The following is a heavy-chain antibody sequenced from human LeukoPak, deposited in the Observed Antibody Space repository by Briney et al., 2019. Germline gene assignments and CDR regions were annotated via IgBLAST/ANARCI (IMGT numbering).Heavy chain of an antibody. CDR2: ISAYNGNT. CDR1: GYTFTSYG. CDR3: ARVAVAGTVLDY. Sequence: ASVKVSCQASGYTFTSYGISWVRRAPGQGLEWMGWISAYNGNTNYAQKLQGRVTITTDTSTSTAYMELRSLRSDDTAVYYCARVAVAGTVLDYWGQGTLVTVSS. J-gene: IGHJ4*02. D-gene: IGHD6-19*01. V-gene: IGHV1-18*01.